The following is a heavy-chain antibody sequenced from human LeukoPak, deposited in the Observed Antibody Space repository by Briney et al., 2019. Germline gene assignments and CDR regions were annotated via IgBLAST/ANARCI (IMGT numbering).Heavy chain of an antibody. Sequence: SETLSLTCAVYGGSFRGYYWTWVRQPPGKGLGWIGEIHYSGRINYNPSLKSRITISADTSNNYFSLKMNSVTAADTAVYYCSRGTDAYKCGNSWGQGTLVTVSS. J-gene: IGHJ4*02. CDR2: IHYSGRI. CDR1: GGSFRGYY. CDR3: SRGTDAYKCGNS. V-gene: IGHV4-34*01. D-gene: IGHD5-24*01.